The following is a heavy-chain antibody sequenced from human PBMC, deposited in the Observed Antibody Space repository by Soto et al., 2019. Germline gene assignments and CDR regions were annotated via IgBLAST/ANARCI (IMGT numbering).Heavy chain of an antibody. D-gene: IGHD3-22*01. J-gene: IGHJ6*02. V-gene: IGHV3-48*03. Sequence: EVQLVESGGGLVQPGGSLRLSCAASGFTFSTYEMNWVRQAPGKGLEWVSYISSSGSTIYYADSVKGRFTISRDNAKNSLYLQMNSLRAEDTAVYYCARNYYDSSGYYYRVGYYYYYGMDVWGQGTTVTVSS. CDR3: ARNYYDSSGYYYRVGYYYYYGMDV. CDR2: ISSSGSTI. CDR1: GFTFSTYE.